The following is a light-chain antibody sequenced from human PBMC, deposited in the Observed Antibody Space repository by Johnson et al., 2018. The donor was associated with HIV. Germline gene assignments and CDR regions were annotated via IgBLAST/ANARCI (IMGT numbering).Light chain of an antibody. CDR2: ENN. J-gene: IGLJ1*01. Sequence: QSVLTQSPSVSAPPGQKVTISCSGSSSNIGSHYVSWYQHLPGTAPKRLINENNKRRSGYPDRFSGYKAGTSATRDITGLQTGDEADYYGGTWENSLRTGGVFGTGTKVTVL. CDR3: GTWENSLRTGGV. CDR1: SSNIGSHY. V-gene: IGLV1-51*02.